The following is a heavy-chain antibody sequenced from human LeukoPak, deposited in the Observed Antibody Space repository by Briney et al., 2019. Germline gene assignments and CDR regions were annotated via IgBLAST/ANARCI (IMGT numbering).Heavy chain of an antibody. V-gene: IGHV3-23*01. CDR1: GFAFSSYA. CDR2: ISGTGDNT. D-gene: IGHD2-2*02. CDR3: AKAVKYHSFHY. J-gene: IGHJ4*02. Sequence: GGSPRLSCAASGFAFSSYAMTWVRQAPGKGLEWVSAISGTGDNTHYADSVKGRFTISRDSSKTTLYLQMDSLSVEDTALYYCAKAVKYHSFHYWGQGTLVTVSS.